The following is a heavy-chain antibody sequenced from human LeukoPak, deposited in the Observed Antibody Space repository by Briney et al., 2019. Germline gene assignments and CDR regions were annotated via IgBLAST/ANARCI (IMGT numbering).Heavy chain of an antibody. CDR3: ARDNSVRDEAWWFNP. CDR2: ISPSGGST. D-gene: IGHD5-24*01. J-gene: IGHJ5*02. CDR1: GYTFTGYW. V-gene: IGHV1-46*01. Sequence: ASVKVSCKAFGYTFTGYWMHWVRQAPGQGPEWMGVISPSGGSTIYAQKFKGRVTLTRDMSTSTDYLELSSLRSEDTAVYYCARDNSVRDEAWWFNPWGQGTLLSVSS.